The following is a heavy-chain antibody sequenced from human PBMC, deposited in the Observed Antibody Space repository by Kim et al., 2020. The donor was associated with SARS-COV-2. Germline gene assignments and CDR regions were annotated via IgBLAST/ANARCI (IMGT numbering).Heavy chain of an antibody. J-gene: IGHJ4*02. CDR1: GFTFSSYA. CDR2: ISGSGGST. V-gene: IGHV3-23*01. CDR3: AKDRRLAYYDSSGPPNYFDY. Sequence: GGSLRLSCAASGFTFSSYAMSLVRQAPGKGLEWVSAISGSGGSTYYADSVKGRFTISRDNSKNTLYLQMNSLRAEDTAVYYCAKDRRLAYYDSSGPPNYFDYWGQGTLVTVSS. D-gene: IGHD3-22*01.